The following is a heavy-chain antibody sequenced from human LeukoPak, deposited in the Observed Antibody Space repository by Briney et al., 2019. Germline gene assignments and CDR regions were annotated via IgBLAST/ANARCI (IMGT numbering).Heavy chain of an antibody. J-gene: IGHJ4*02. Sequence: TGGSLRLSCAASGFTFSSYAMSWVRQAPGKGLEWVSAISGSGGSTYYADSVKGRLTISRHNSKHTLYLQMNSQRAEDTAVYYCAKDFPVVVVAASFDYWGQGTLVTVSS. CDR2: ISGSGGST. V-gene: IGHV3-23*01. CDR1: GFTFSSYA. D-gene: IGHD2-15*01. CDR3: AKDFPVVVVAASFDY.